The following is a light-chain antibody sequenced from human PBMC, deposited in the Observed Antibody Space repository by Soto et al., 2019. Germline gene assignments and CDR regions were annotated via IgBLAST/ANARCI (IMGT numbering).Light chain of an antibody. V-gene: IGKV1-5*03. CDR2: RAS. Sequence: DIQMTQTPSTWSASVGDRVTMTCRASQSISNSLAWYQQKPGKAPKLLIYRASALQSGVPSRFSGSGSGTEFTLTIDSLQPDDFATFYCQQYSTYPLTFGGGTRVDIK. J-gene: IGKJ4*01. CDR1: QSISNS. CDR3: QQYSTYPLT.